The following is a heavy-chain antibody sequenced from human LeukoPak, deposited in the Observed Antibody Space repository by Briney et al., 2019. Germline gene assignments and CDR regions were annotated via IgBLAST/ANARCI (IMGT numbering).Heavy chain of an antibody. D-gene: IGHD4-11*01. J-gene: IGHJ4*02. V-gene: IGHV4-59*08. CDR1: GGSISSYY. CDR3: ASSNDYSNVIDY. Sequence: SETLSLTCTVSGGSISSYYWSWIRQPPGKGLEWIGYIYYSGSTNYNPSLKSRVTISVDTSKNQFSLKLSSVTAADTAVYYCASSNDYSNVIDYWGQGTLVTVSS. CDR2: IYYSGST.